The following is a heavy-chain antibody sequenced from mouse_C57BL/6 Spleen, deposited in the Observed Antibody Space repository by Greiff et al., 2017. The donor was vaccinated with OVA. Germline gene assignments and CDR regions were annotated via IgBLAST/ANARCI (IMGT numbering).Heavy chain of an antibody. V-gene: IGHV1-72*01. CDR3: ARKESAVVATGDAMGY. CDR2: IDPNSGGT. J-gene: IGHJ4*01. D-gene: IGHD1-1*01. CDR1: GYTFTSYW. Sequence: VQLQQPGAELVKPGASVKLSCKASGYTFTSYWMPWVKQRPGRGLEWIGRIDPNSGGTKYNEKFKSKATLTVDKPSSTAYMQTSSLTAEDAAVYDCARKESAVVATGDAMGYWGQGTSVTVSS.